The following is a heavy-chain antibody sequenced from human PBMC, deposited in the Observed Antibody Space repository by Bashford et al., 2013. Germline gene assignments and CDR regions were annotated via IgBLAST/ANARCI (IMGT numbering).Heavy chain of an antibody. CDR2: IIPIFGTA. Sequence: VASVKVSCKASGGTFSSYAISWVRQAPGQGLEWMGGIIPIFGTANYAQKFQGRVTITADESTSTAYMELSSLRSEDTAVYYCAINLRSVAGHDYWGQGTLVTVSS. CDR1: GGTFSSYA. J-gene: IGHJ4*02. D-gene: IGHD6-19*01. V-gene: IGHV1-69*13. CDR3: AINLRSVAGHDY.